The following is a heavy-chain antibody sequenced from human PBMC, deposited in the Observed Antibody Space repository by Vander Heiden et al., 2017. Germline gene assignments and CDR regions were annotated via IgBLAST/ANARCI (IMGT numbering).Heavy chain of an antibody. Sequence: EVQLVESGGGLVQPGGSLRLSCAASGFTFRSYSLNWVRQAPGKGLEWVSYISSSSSTIYYADSVKGRFTISRDNAKNSLYLQMNSLRDEDTAVYYCARDEDSSGYYYYGMDVWGQGTTVTVSS. CDR1: GFTFRSYS. CDR2: ISSSSSTI. D-gene: IGHD3-22*01. V-gene: IGHV3-48*02. J-gene: IGHJ6*02. CDR3: ARDEDSSGYYYYGMDV.